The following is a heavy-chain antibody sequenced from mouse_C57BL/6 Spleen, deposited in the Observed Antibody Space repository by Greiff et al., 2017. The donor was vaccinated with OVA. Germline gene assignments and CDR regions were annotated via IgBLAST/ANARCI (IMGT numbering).Heavy chain of an antibody. V-gene: IGHV3-6*01. CDR1: GYSITSGYY. Sequence: VQLKESGPGLVKPSQSLSLTCSVTGYSITSGYYWNWIRQFPGNKLEWMGYISYDGSNNYNPSLKNRISITRDTSKNQFFLKLNSVTTEDTATYYCARADYDGDYYAMDYWGQGTSVTVSS. J-gene: IGHJ4*01. D-gene: IGHD2-4*01. CDR3: ARADYDGDYYAMDY. CDR2: ISYDGSN.